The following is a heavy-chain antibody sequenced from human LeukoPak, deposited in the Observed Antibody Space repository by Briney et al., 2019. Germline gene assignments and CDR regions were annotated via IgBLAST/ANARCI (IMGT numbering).Heavy chain of an antibody. CDR1: GYTFTGYY. CDR2: IIPIFGTA. CDR3: ASGVYYDSSGYSFEY. J-gene: IGHJ4*02. V-gene: IGHV1-69*13. D-gene: IGHD3-22*01. Sequence: SVKISCKASGYTFTGYYMHWVRQAPGQGLEWMGGIIPIFGTANYAQKFQGRVTITADESTSTAYMELSSLRSEDTAVYYCASGVYYDSSGYSFEYWGQGTLVTVSS.